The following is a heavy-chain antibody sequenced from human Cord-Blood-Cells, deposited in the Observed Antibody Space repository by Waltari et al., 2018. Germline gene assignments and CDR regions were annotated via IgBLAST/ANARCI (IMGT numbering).Heavy chain of an antibody. CDR2: MNPNSGNT. J-gene: IGHJ3*02. D-gene: IGHD6-13*01. V-gene: IGHV1-8*03. Sequence: QVQLVQSGAEVKKPGASVKVSSTASGYTFTSYEINSVRTATGQGLEWMGWMNPNSGNTGYAQKFQGRVTITRNTSISTAYMERSSLRSEDTAVYYCAREQQLGMGAFDIWGQGTMVTVSS. CDR3: AREQQLGMGAFDI. CDR1: GYTFTSYE.